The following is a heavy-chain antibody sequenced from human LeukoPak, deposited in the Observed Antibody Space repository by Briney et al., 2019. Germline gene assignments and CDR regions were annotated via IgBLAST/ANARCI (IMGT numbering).Heavy chain of an antibody. D-gene: IGHD5-24*01. CDR3: ARFKDGYNPPFLDY. J-gene: IGHJ4*02. Sequence: SETLSLTCTVSGYSISNRYYWGWIRQPPGKGLEWIGSIYHSGSTDYNASLKSRVTISVDTSKNQFSLKLSSVTAADTAVYYCARFKDGYNPPFLDYWGQGTLVTVSS. CDR1: GYSISNRYY. V-gene: IGHV4-38-2*02. CDR2: IYHSGST.